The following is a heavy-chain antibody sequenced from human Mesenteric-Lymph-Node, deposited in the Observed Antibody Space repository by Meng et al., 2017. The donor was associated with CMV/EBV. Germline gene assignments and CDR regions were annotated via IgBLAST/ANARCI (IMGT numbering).Heavy chain of an antibody. D-gene: IGHD3-3*01. Sequence: GGSLRLSCAASGFTFSSYWMSWVRQAPGKGLEWVANIKQDGSDKYYVDSVKGRFTISRDNAKNSLYLQMNSLRAEDTAVYYCARVQERTYYDFWSAETQKYYFDYWGQGTLVTVSS. V-gene: IGHV3-7*01. CDR1: GFTFSSYW. CDR3: ARVQERTYYDFWSAETQKYYFDY. J-gene: IGHJ4*02. CDR2: IKQDGSDK.